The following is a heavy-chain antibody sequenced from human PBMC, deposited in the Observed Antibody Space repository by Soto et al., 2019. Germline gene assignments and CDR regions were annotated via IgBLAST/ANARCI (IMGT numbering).Heavy chain of an antibody. CDR2: IIPIFGTA. CDR1: GGTFSSYA. D-gene: IGHD5-12*01. J-gene: IGHJ5*02. CDR3: AEGVLRDGYNHRGWFDP. Sequence: GASVKVSCKASGGTFSSYAISWVRQAPGQGLEWMGGIIPIFGTANYAQKFQGRVTITADKSTSTAYMELSSLRSEDTAVYYCAEGVLRDGYNHRGWFDPWGQGTRVTVSS. V-gene: IGHV1-69*06.